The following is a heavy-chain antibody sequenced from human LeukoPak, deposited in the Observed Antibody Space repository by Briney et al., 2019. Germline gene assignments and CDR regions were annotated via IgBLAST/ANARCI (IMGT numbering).Heavy chain of an antibody. CDR3: ARDGLPGRYYYDSSGYYYEPPTNFDY. J-gene: IGHJ4*02. Sequence: GASVKVSCKASGYTFTSYAMNWVRQAPGQGLEWMGWINTNTGNPTYAQGFTGRFVFSLDTSVSTAYLQISSLKAEDTAVYYCARDGLPGRYYYDSSGYYYEPPTNFDYWGQGTLATVSS. D-gene: IGHD3-22*01. CDR1: GYTFTSYA. CDR2: INTNTGNP. V-gene: IGHV7-4-1*02.